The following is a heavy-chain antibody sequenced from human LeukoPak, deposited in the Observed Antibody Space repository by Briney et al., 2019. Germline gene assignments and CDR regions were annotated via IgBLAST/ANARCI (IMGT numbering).Heavy chain of an antibody. Sequence: GATVKISCKASGYTFNDYHIHWVQQAPGKGLAWMGRVDLEDGDTIYAEKFQGRVTITADTSTDTAYMDLSSLRSFDTAVYYCARGSRSFDWLRSYLDFWGQGNLVSVSS. CDR2: VDLEDGDT. CDR3: ARGSRSFDWLRSYLDF. V-gene: IGHV1-69-2*01. D-gene: IGHD3-9*01. CDR1: GYTFNDYH. J-gene: IGHJ4*02.